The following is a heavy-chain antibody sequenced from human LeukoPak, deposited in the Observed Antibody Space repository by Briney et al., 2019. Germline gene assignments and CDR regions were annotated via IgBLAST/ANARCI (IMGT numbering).Heavy chain of an antibody. CDR2: IYFSGST. D-gene: IGHD1-26*01. V-gene: IGHV4-59*01. CDR1: GGSISNYY. Sequence: SETLSLTCTVSGGSISNYYWSWIRQPPGKGLEWIGYIYFSGSTNYNPSLKSRVTISVDTSKNQFSLKLNSVTAADTAVYYCAREVSRSYSYYYYYMDVWGKGTTVTVSS. J-gene: IGHJ6*03. CDR3: AREVSRSYSYYYYYMDV.